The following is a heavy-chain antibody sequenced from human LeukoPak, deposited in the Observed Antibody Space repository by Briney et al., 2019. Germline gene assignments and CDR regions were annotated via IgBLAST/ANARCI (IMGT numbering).Heavy chain of an antibody. CDR1: GGSFSDYY. V-gene: IGHV4-34*01. CDR2: INHSGST. D-gene: IGHD3-10*01. CDR3: ARGPGYYGSGSYYKH. Sequence: SETLSLTCAVYGGSFSDYYWSWIRQPPGKGLEWIGEINHSGSTNYNPSLKSRVTISVDTSKNQFSLKLSSVTAADTAVYYCARGPGYYGSGSYYKHWGQRTLVTVSS. J-gene: IGHJ4*02.